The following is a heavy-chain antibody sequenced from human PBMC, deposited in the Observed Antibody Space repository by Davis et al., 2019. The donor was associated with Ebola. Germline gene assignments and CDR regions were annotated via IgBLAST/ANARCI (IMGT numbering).Heavy chain of an antibody. CDR2: INPSGGST. CDR3: ARKPPRSYSSRGVLGY. J-gene: IGHJ4*02. D-gene: IGHD6-13*01. CDR1: GYTFTSYA. Sequence: ASVKVSCKASGYTFTSYAMNWVRQAPGQGLEWMGIINPSGGSTSYAQKFQGRVTMTRNTSISTAYMELSSLRSEDTAVYYCARKPPRSYSSRGVLGYWGQGTLVTVSS. V-gene: IGHV1-46*01.